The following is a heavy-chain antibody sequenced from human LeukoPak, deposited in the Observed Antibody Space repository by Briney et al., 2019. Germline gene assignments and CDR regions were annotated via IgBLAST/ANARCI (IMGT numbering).Heavy chain of an antibody. D-gene: IGHD2-15*01. CDR2: IYYSGST. CDR3: ARGYCSGGSCYSFGDAFDI. J-gene: IGHJ3*02. CDR1: GGSISSGGYY. V-gene: IGHV4-31*03. Sequence: PSQTLSLTCTVSGGSISSGGYYWSWIRQHPGKGLEWIGYIYYSGSTYYNPSLKSRVTISVDTSKNQFSLKLGSVTAADTDVYYCARGYCSGGSCYSFGDAFDIWGQGTMVTVSS.